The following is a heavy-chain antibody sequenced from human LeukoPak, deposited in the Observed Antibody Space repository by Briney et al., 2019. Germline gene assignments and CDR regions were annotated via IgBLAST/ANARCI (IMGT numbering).Heavy chain of an antibody. V-gene: IGHV3-7*01. Sequence: GGSLRLSCAASGFTFSSYWMSWVRQAPGKGLEWVANIKQDGSEKCYVDSVKGRFTISRDNAKNSLYLQMNSLRAEDTAVYYCARTGDGDYVVDDAFDIWGQGTMVTVSS. CDR3: ARTGDGDYVVDDAFDI. J-gene: IGHJ3*02. CDR2: IKQDGSEK. D-gene: IGHD4-17*01. CDR1: GFTFSSYW.